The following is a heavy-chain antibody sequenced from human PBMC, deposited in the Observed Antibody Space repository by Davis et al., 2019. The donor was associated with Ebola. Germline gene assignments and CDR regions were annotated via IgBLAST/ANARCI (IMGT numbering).Heavy chain of an antibody. CDR2: ISSSGSTI. CDR3: AKDLRQWLTPHHLDF. J-gene: IGHJ4*02. CDR1: GFTFSDYY. Sequence: GESLKISCAASGFTFSDYYMSWIRQAPGKGLEWVSYISSSGSTIHLADSVNGRFTISRDNATNSLYLQMNSLRAEDTAIYYCAKDLRQWLTPHHLDFWGQGTLVTVSS. D-gene: IGHD6-19*01. V-gene: IGHV3-11*01.